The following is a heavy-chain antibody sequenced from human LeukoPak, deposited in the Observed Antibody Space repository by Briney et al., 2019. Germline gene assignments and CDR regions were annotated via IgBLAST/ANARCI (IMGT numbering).Heavy chain of an antibody. V-gene: IGHV4-59*08. D-gene: IGHD1-26*01. J-gene: IGHJ4*02. Sequence: KPSETLSLTCTVSGGSISSHYWSWVRQPPGKGLQWIGYTNHVGNSDFNPSLKSRVTTSVDTSKNQFSLKLSSVTAADTAVYYCARHYDGRESGSFYEDHWGQGTLVIVSS. CDR1: GGSISSHY. CDR2: TNHVGNS. CDR3: ARHYDGRESGSFYEDH.